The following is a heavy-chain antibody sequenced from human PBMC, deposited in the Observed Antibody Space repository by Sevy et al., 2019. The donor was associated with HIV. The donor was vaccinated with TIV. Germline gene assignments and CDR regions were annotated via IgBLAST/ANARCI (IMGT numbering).Heavy chain of an antibody. Sequence: GGSLRLSCAASGFTFSSYSMNWVRQAPGKGLEWVSSISSSSSYIYYADSVKGRFTISRDTAKNSLYLQMKSLRAEDRAVYYCARFRVVYYYYGMDVWGQGTTVTVSS. CDR3: ARFRVVYYYYGMDV. CDR1: GFTFSSYS. J-gene: IGHJ6*02. CDR2: ISSSSSYI. V-gene: IGHV3-21*01.